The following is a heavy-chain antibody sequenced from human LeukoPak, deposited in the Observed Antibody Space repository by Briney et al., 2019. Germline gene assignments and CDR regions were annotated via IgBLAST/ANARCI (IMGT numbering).Heavy chain of an antibody. D-gene: IGHD3-22*01. CDR2: IYSGGST. J-gene: IGHJ4*02. V-gene: IGHV3-66*01. CDR3: ARADSSGYYLFDY. Sequence: GGSLRLSCAASGFTVSSNYMSWVRQAPGKGLEWVSVIYSGGSTYYADYVKGRFTISRDNSKNTLYLQMNSLRAEDTAVYYCARADSSGYYLFDYWGQGTLVTVSS. CDR1: GFTVSSNY.